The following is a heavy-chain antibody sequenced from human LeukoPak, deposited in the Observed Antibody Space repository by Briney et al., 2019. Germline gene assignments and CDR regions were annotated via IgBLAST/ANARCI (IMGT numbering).Heavy chain of an antibody. J-gene: IGHJ4*02. CDR2: IRSKANSYAT. D-gene: IGHD1-26*01. CDR1: GFTFSDAW. Sequence: GGSLRLSCAASGFTFSDAWMNWVRQASGKGLEWVGRIRSKANSYATAYAASVKGRFTISRDDSKNTAYLQMNSLKTEDTAVYYCTSPDIVGATDYWGQGTLVTVSS. V-gene: IGHV3-73*01. CDR3: TSPDIVGATDY.